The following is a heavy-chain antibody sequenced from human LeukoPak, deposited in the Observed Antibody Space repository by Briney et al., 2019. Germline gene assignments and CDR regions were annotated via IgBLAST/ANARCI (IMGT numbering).Heavy chain of an antibody. CDR3: ARSLWPEDY. CDR2: IKKDGSEK. J-gene: IGHJ4*02. CDR1: GFTFSSYW. D-gene: IGHD5-18*01. Sequence: GGSLRLSCAASGFTFSSYWMSWVRQAPGKGLEWVANIKKDGSEKNYVDSVKGRFTISRDNAKTSLYLQMNSLRAEDTAVYYCARSLWPEDYWGQGTLVTVSS. V-gene: IGHV3-7*01.